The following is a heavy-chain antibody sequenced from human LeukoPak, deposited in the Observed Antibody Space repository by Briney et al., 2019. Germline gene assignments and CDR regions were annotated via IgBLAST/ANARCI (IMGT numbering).Heavy chain of an antibody. Sequence: GGSLRLFCAASGFTFSSYAMSWVRQAPGKGLEWVSSVSGNGGTTYYADSVKGRFTISRDNSRNTLFLQMNSLRAEDTAVYHCAKAHYNWFDPWGQGTLVTVSS. CDR3: AKAHYNWFDP. CDR1: GFTFSSYA. J-gene: IGHJ5*02. V-gene: IGHV3-23*01. CDR2: VSGNGGTT.